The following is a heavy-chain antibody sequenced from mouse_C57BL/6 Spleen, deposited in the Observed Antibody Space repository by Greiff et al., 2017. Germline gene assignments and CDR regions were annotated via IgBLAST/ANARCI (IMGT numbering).Heavy chain of an antibody. Sequence: QVHVKQPGAELVKPGASVKMSCKASGYTFTSYWITWVKQRPGQGLEWIGDIYPGSGSTNYNEKFKSKATLTVDTSSSTAYMQLSSLTSEDSAVYYCATVVAKGFAYWGQGTLVTVSA. J-gene: IGHJ3*01. CDR3: ATVVAKGFAY. V-gene: IGHV1-55*01. CDR1: GYTFTSYW. CDR2: IYPGSGST. D-gene: IGHD1-1*01.